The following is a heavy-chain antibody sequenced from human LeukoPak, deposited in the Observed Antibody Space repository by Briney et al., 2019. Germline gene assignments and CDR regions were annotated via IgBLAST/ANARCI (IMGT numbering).Heavy chain of an antibody. V-gene: IGHV4-38-2*02. D-gene: IGHD2-2*01. CDR2: IYHSGST. Sequence: SETLSLTCTVSGYSISSGYYWGWIRQPPGKGLEWIGSIYHSGSTYYNPSLKSRVTISVDPSKNQFSLKLSSVTAADTSVYYCARGIVLVPAAKEYFDLWGRGTLVTVSS. CDR3: ARGIVLVPAAKEYFDL. CDR1: GYSISSGYY. J-gene: IGHJ2*01.